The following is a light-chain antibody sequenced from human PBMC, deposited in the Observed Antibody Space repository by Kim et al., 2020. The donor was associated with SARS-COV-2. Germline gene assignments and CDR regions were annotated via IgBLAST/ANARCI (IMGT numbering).Light chain of an antibody. CDR3: QSYDSSLSGWV. CDR2: NSN. V-gene: IGLV1-40*01. CDR1: SSNIGAGYD. J-gene: IGLJ3*02. Sequence: QWVTISCTGSSSNIGAGYDVHWYQQLPQTAPKLLIHNSNKRPSGVPDRFSGFKSGTSASLAIAGLQAEDEADYYCQSYDSSLSGWVFGGGTKVTVL.